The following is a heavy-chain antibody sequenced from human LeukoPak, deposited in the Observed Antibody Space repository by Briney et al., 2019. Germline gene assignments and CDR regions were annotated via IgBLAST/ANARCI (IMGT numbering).Heavy chain of an antibody. D-gene: IGHD2-2*01. V-gene: IGHV3-23*01. CDR2: ISGSGGST. Sequence: GGSLRLSCAASGFTFSSYAMSWVRQAPGKGLEWVSAISGSGGSTYYADSVKGRFTISRDNSKNTLYLQMNSLRAEDTAVYYCAKRYCSSTSCFNYYYGMDVWGQGTTVTVSS. CDR1: GFTFSSYA. CDR3: AKRYCSSTSCFNYYYGMDV. J-gene: IGHJ6*02.